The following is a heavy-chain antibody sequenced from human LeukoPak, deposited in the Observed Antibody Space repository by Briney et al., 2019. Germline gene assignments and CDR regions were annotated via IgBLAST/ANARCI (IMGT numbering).Heavy chain of an antibody. Sequence: GGSLRLSCAASGFTFSSYAMSWVRQAPGKGLEWVSAISGSGGSTYYADSVKGRFTISRDNSKNTLYLQMNSLRAEDTAVYYCAKAYAFEPQLSVLRFLEWLTHYFDYWGQGTLVTVSS. D-gene: IGHD3-3*01. V-gene: IGHV3-23*01. CDR3: AKAYAFEPQLSVLRFLEWLTHYFDY. CDR1: GFTFSSYA. J-gene: IGHJ4*02. CDR2: ISGSGGST.